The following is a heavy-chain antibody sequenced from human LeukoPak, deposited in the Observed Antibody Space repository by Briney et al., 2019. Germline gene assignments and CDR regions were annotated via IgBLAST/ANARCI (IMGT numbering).Heavy chain of an antibody. D-gene: IGHD6-19*01. CDR3: AKASSSGSYGVYYFGC. CDR2: ISGGGGST. CDR1: GFTFSSYA. V-gene: IGHV3-23*01. J-gene: IGHJ4*02. Sequence: PGGSLRLSCAASGFTFSSYAMSWVRQAPGKGLEWVSAISGGGGSTYYADSVKGRFTISRDNSKSTLYLQMHSLRAGDTAVYYCAKASSSGSYGVYYFGCWGQGTLVTVSS.